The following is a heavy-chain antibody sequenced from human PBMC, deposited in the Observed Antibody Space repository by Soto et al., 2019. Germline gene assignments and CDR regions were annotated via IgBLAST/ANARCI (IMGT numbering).Heavy chain of an antibody. V-gene: IGHV3-9*01. CDR1: GFPVDDHA. CDR3: AKDPSSALEGFDI. D-gene: IGHD1-1*01. Sequence: PGGSLRLSCVASGFPVDDHAMHWVRQAPGRGLEWVSGLTCNSVNIAYADSVKGRFTISRDNAKNSLYLQMNSLRAEDTALYYCAKDPSSALEGFDIWGQGTMVTVSS. CDR2: LTCNSVNI. J-gene: IGHJ3*02.